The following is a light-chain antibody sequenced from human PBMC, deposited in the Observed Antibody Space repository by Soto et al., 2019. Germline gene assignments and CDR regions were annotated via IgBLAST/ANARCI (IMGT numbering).Light chain of an antibody. CDR2: KAS. CDR3: QHYNSYSEA. CDR1: QTISSW. V-gene: IGKV1-5*03. J-gene: IGKJ1*01. Sequence: DIQITQSPSTLSGSVGYRVTITCRASQTISSWLAWYQQKPGKAPKLLIYKASTLKSGVPSRFSGSGSGTEFTLTISSLQPDDFATYYCQHYNSYSEALGQGTKVDIK.